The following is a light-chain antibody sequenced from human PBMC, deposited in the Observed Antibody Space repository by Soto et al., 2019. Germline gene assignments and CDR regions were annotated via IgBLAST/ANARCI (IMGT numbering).Light chain of an antibody. V-gene: IGKV1-39*01. CDR1: QSISSY. Sequence: DIQMTQSPSSLSASVGDRVTITCRASQSISSYLNWYQQKPGKAPKLLIYAASSLQSAVPSRFSGRASGTDFTLTISSLQTEDSATYYCQQSYSTLTFGGGTKVEIK. J-gene: IGKJ4*01. CDR2: AAS. CDR3: QQSYSTLT.